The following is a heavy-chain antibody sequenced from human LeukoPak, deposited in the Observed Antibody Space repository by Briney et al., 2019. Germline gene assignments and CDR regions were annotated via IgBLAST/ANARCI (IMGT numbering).Heavy chain of an antibody. Sequence: PGGSLRLSCAASGFTFTNAWMSWVRQAPGKGLEWVANIKKDGSEKYYVDSVKGRFTISRDNAKKSLYLQMDSLRAEDTAVFYCASFNFGSGSHDHWGQGTLVSVSS. J-gene: IGHJ4*02. V-gene: IGHV3-7*02. CDR1: GFTFTNAW. D-gene: IGHD3-10*01. CDR3: ASFNFGSGSHDH. CDR2: IKKDGSEK.